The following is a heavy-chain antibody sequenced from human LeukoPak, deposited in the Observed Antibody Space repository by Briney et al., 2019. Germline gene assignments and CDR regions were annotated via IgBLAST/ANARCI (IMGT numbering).Heavy chain of an antibody. CDR1: GYTFTGYY. CDR2: INPNSGGT. D-gene: IGHD2-2*01. V-gene: IGHV1-2*02. CDR3: ARGPSSPPYYYYYMDV. J-gene: IGHJ6*03. Sequence: ASVKVSCKASGYTFTGYYMHWVRQAPGQGLEWMGWINPNSGGTNYAQKFQGRVTITADKSTSTAYMELSSLRSEDTAVYYCARGPSSPPYYYYYMDVWGKGTTVTVSS.